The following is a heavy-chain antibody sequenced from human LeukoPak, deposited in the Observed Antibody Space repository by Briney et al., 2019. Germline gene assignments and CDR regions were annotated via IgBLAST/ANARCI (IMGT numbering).Heavy chain of an antibody. CDR2: IYSGGST. CDR3: ARVSRFGVATYYFDY. CDR1: GFTVSSNY. J-gene: IGHJ4*02. D-gene: IGHD3-3*01. V-gene: IGHV3-66*01. Sequence: GGSLRLSCAASGFTVSSNYMSWVRQAPGKGLEWVSVIYSGGSTYYAASVRDRFTISRDNSKNTLYPQMNSLRAEDTAVYYCARVSRFGVATYYFDYWAREPWSPSPQ.